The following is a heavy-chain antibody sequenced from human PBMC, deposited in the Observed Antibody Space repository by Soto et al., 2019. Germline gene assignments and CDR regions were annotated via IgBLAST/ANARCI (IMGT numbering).Heavy chain of an antibody. J-gene: IGHJ4*02. Sequence: ASVKVSCKTSGYTFNSYGITWVRQAPGQGLEWMGWISGYNGNTNYAQKLQGRVTMTTDTSTSTAYMELRSLRSDDKAVYYCARATAVTTYFVYWGQGTLVTVSS. CDR2: ISGYNGNT. CDR3: ARATAVTTYFVY. CDR1: GYTFNSYG. V-gene: IGHV1-18*01. D-gene: IGHD4-17*01.